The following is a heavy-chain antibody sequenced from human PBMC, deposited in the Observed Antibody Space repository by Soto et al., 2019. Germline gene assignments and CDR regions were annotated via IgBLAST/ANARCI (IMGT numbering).Heavy chain of an antibody. Sequence: PSETLSLTCTVSGGSISSYYWSWIRQPPGKGLEWIGYIYYSGSTNYNPSLKSRVTISVDTSKNQFSLTLTSVTAADTAVYYCGRQCRGVTCHWFVPWGQGTLVTVSS. CDR2: IYYSGST. D-gene: IGHD2-15*01. CDR1: GGSISSYY. J-gene: IGHJ5*02. V-gene: IGHV4-59*08. CDR3: GRQCRGVTCHWFVP.